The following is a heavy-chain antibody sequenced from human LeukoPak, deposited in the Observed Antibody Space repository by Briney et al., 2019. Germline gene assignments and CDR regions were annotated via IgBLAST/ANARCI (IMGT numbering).Heavy chain of an antibody. V-gene: IGHV4-4*07. CDR1: GGSISSYY. CDR2: IYTSGST. CDR3: ARRVVAGGSWYYYNDGEFDY. J-gene: IGHJ4*02. D-gene: IGHD2-15*01. Sequence: SETLSLTCTVSGGSISSYYWSWIRQPAGKGLEWIGRIYTSGSTNYNPSLKSRVTMSVDTSKNQFSLKLSSVTAADTAVYYCARRVVAGGSWYYYNDGEFDYWGQGTLVTVSS.